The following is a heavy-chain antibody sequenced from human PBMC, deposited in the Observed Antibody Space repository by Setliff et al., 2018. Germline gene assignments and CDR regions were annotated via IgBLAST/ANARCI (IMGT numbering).Heavy chain of an antibody. J-gene: IGHJ4*02. CDR1: GFTFSSYA. D-gene: IGHD3-22*01. CDR2: IKQDGSEK. CDR3: ARDCGWYYYDSSGYYDY. V-gene: IGHV3-7*01. Sequence: GGSLRLSCAASGFTFSSYAMSWVRQAPGKGLEWVANIKQDGSEKYYVDSVKGRFTISRDNAKNSLYLQMNSLRAEDTAVYYCARDCGWYYYDSSGYYDYWGQGTLVTVSS.